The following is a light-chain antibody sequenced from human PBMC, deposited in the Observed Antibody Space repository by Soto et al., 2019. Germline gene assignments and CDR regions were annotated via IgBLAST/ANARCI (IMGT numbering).Light chain of an antibody. V-gene: IGKV1-39*01. Sequence: DIQMTQSPSSLSASVGDRVTITCRASQSISSYLNWYQQKPGKAPKLLIYAASSLQSGVPSRFSGSGSGTDFTLTISSLQPEDFANYYCQQSYRTPTITFGQGTRLEIK. CDR1: QSISSY. CDR3: QQSYRTPTIT. J-gene: IGKJ5*01. CDR2: AAS.